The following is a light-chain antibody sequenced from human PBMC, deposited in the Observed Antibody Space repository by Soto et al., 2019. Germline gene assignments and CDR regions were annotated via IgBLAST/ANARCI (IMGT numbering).Light chain of an antibody. V-gene: IGLV1-44*01. J-gene: IGLJ1*01. CDR1: SSNIGSNT. Sequence: QPVLTQPPSASGTPGQRVTISCSGSSSNIGSNTVNWYQQLPGTAPKLLIYSNNQRPSGVPDRFSGSKSGTSASLAISGLQSEDEADYYCAAWDDSLNVHYVFGTGTQLTVL. CDR2: SNN. CDR3: AAWDDSLNVHYV.